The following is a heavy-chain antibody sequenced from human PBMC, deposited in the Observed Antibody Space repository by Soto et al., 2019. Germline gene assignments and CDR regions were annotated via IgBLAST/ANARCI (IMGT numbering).Heavy chain of an antibody. V-gene: IGHV6-1*01. CDR1: GDSVSSNSAA. Sequence: PSQTLSLTCAISGDSVSSNSAAWNWIRQSPSRGLEWLGRTYYRSKWYNDYAVSVKSRITINPDTSKNQFSLQLNSVTPEDTAVYYCVREWRHWVEETYYYYMDVWGKGTTVTVSS. CDR3: VREWRHWVEETYYYYMDV. D-gene: IGHD2-21*01. CDR2: TYYRSKWYN. J-gene: IGHJ6*03.